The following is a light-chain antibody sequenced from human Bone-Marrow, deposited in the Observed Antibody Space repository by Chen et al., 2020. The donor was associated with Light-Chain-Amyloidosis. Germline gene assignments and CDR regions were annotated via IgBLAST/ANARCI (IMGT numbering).Light chain of an antibody. J-gene: IGKJ4*01. V-gene: IGKV1-39*01. CDR1: QNIMSS. Sequence: DIHMTQSPSSLSVSVGGRVTITCRTSQNIMSSLSWYQQKPGQAPKLLIYTASTLQSGVPSRFSGSGSGTDFTLTITSVQPDDFANYYCQQSYSSPTFGGGTKVEIK. CDR3: QQSYSSPT. CDR2: TAS.